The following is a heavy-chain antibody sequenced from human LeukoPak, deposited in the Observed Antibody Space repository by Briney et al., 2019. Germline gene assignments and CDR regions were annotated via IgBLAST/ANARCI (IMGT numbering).Heavy chain of an antibody. J-gene: IGHJ5*02. Sequence: PAETLSLTCTVSGGSITSSYWRWLRQSPGKGLEWIGYIHYTGSTNYNPSLKSRVTMLIDTSKNQFSLKLSSVTAADTAVYYCARGRYSAGDNWFDPWGQGTLVTVSS. D-gene: IGHD3-9*01. CDR1: GGSITSSY. V-gene: IGHV4-59*01. CDR2: IHYTGST. CDR3: ARGRYSAGDNWFDP.